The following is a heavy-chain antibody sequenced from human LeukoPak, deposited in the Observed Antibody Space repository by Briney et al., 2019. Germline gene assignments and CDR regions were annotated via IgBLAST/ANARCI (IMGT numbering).Heavy chain of an antibody. Sequence: GGSLRLSCAASGFTLSTYWMSWVRQAPGKGLEWVANIKQDGSEKYYVDSVKGRFTISRDNTKNSLYLQMDSLTADDTAVYFCACLRGPSDYWGQGTLVTVSS. V-gene: IGHV3-7*01. CDR2: IKQDGSEK. CDR3: ACLRGPSDY. J-gene: IGHJ4*02. D-gene: IGHD4-17*01. CDR1: GFTLSTYW.